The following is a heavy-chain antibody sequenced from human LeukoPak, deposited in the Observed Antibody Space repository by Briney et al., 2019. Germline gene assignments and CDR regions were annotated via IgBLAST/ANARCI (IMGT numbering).Heavy chain of an antibody. CDR1: RVSFSGYY. V-gene: IGHV4-34*01. D-gene: IGHD4-11*01. CDR3: ARGRYSNYANDY. Sequence: TLSLTCAVSRVSFSGYYWSRIRQPPGKGLEWIGEINHSGSTNYNPSLKSRVTISVDTSKNQFSLKLSSVTAADTAVYYCARGRYSNYANDYGGQGSLVTVS. CDR2: INHSGST. J-gene: IGHJ4*01.